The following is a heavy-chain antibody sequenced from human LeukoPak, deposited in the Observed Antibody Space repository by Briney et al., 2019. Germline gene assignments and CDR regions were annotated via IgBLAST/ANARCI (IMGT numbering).Heavy chain of an antibody. V-gene: IGHV4-38-2*02. D-gene: IGHD1-7*01. CDR3: ARANNWNYLGYYYMDV. CDR1: GYSINRDYH. CDR2: IYYSGST. J-gene: IGHJ6*03. Sequence: KPSETLSLTCIVSGYSINRDYHWAWIRQPPGKGLEWIGSIYYSGSTNYNSSLKSRVTISVDTSKNQFSLKLSSVTAADTAVYYCARANNWNYLGYYYMDVWGKGTTVTVSS.